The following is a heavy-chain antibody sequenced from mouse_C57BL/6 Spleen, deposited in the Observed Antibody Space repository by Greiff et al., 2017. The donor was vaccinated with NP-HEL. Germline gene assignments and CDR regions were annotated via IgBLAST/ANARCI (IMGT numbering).Heavy chain of an antibody. CDR1: GYSFTSYW. D-gene: IGHD4-1*01. V-gene: IGHV1-53*01. CDR2: INPSNGGP. CDR3: APLANWDV. Sequence: QVQLQQSGTELVKPGASVKLSCKASGYSFTSYWMPWVKQRPGQGLELIGNINPSNGGPNYHEKFKSKATLTVDNSSSTAYMQLSSLTSEDSAVYYCAPLANWDVWGQGTTLTVSS. J-gene: IGHJ2*01.